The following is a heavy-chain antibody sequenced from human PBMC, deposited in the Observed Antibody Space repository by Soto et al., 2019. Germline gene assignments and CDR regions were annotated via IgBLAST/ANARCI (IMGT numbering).Heavy chain of an antibody. D-gene: IGHD2-2*01. CDR3: ANVSRGIGVVPVALN. V-gene: IGHV3-23*01. J-gene: IGHJ4*02. Sequence: EVQLLESGGGSVQPGGSLRLSCVASGHTFQNYAMTWVRQAPGKGLEWVSGISGSGGSTYYADSVRGRFTISRDDSKNTLYLQMSSLRAEDTAVYYCANVSRGIGVVPVALNWGQGTLVTVSS. CDR1: GHTFQNYA. CDR2: ISGSGGST.